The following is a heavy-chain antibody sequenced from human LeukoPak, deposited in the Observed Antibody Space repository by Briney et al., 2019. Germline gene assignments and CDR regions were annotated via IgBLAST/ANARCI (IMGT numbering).Heavy chain of an antibody. J-gene: IGHJ6*03. CDR2: ISYDGSNK. D-gene: IGHD2-2*01. Sequence: GGSLRLSCAASGFTFSSYAMHWVRQAPGKGLEWVAVISYDGSNKYYADSVKGRFTISRDNSKNTLYLQMNSLRAEDTAVYYCAKDLGCSSTSCYYYYYMDVWGKGTTVTVSS. CDR3: AKDLGCSSTSCYYYYYMDV. V-gene: IGHV3-30*04. CDR1: GFTFSSYA.